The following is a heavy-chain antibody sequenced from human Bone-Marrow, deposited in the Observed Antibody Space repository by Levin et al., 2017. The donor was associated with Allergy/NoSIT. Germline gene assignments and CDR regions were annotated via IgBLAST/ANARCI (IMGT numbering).Heavy chain of an antibody. CDR2: ISYDGSNK. J-gene: IGHJ6*02. CDR1: GFTFSSYA. Sequence: GESLKISCAASGFTFSSYAMHWVRQAPGKGLEWVAVISYDGSNKYYADSVKGRFTISRDNSKNTLYLQMNSLRAEDTAVYYCARIMNRKSFITLYYYGMDGWGQGTTVTVSS. CDR3: ARIMNRKSFITLYYYGMDG. V-gene: IGHV3-30*04. D-gene: IGHD3-22*01.